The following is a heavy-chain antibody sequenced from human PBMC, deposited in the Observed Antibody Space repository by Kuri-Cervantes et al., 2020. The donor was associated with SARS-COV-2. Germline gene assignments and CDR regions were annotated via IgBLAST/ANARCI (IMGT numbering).Heavy chain of an antibody. CDR3: ARGGAARGLDYYGMDV. Sequence: GGSLRLSCKASGYTITSYDINWVRQATGQGLEWMGWMNPNSGNTGYAQKFQGRVTMTRNTSISTAYMELSSLRSEDTAVYYCARGGAARGLDYYGMDVWGQGTTVTVSS. D-gene: IGHD2-15*01. J-gene: IGHJ6*02. CDR2: MNPNSGNT. CDR1: GYTITSYD. V-gene: IGHV1-8*01.